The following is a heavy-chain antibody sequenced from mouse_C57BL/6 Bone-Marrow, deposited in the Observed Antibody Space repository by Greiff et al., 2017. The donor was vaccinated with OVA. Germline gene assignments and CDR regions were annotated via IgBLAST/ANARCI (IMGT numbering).Heavy chain of an antibody. V-gene: IGHV14-4*01. CDR2: IDPENGDT. D-gene: IGHD3-2*02. J-gene: IGHJ2*01. CDR1: GFNIKDDY. Sequence: EVQLQQSGAELVRPGASVKLSCTASGFNIKDDYMHWVKQRPELGLEWIGWIDPENGDTEYASKFQGKATITADTSSNTAYLQLSSLTSEDTAVYYCTTQADFDYWGQGTTLTVSS. CDR3: TTQADFDY.